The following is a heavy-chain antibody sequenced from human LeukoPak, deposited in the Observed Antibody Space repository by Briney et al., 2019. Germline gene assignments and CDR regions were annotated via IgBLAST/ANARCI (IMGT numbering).Heavy chain of an antibody. V-gene: IGHV3-21*01. CDR1: GFTFSSYT. D-gene: IGHD3-10*01. Sequence: GGSLRLSCAASGFTFSSYTMTWVRQAPGNGLEWVSSISSSSSYIYYADSVKGRFTISRDNAKNSLYLQMNSLRAEDTAVYYCARDLAPMVRGVMITFEGRPNWFDPWGQGTLVTVSS. J-gene: IGHJ5*02. CDR2: ISSSSSYI. CDR3: ARDLAPMVRGVMITFEGRPNWFDP.